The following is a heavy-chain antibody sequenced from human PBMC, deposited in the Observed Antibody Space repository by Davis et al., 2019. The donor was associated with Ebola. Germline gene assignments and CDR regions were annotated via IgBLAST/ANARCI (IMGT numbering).Heavy chain of an antibody. J-gene: IGHJ4*02. CDR1: GYTFNSHG. D-gene: IGHD6-19*01. Sequence: ASVKVSCKASGYTFNSHGISWVRQAPGQGLEWMAWISAYNGHTNYAQKFQGRLTLATDTSTSTVYMELRSLTSDDTAEYYCARGRNGGWDFDYWGQGTRVAVSS. CDR2: ISAYNGHT. CDR3: ARGRNGGWDFDY. V-gene: IGHV1-18*01.